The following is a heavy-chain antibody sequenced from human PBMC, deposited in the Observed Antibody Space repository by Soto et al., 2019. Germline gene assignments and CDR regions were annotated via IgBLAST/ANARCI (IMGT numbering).Heavy chain of an antibody. CDR2: IYNSGST. Sequence: SETLSLTCTVSGGSISSYYWSWIRQPPGKGLEWIGYIYNSGSTNYNPSLKSRVTISVDTSKNHFSLKVSSVTAADTAVYYCARQMFLGGMDVWGQGTTVTVSS. J-gene: IGHJ6*02. V-gene: IGHV4-59*08. D-gene: IGHD3-10*02. CDR3: ARQMFLGGMDV. CDR1: GGSISSYY.